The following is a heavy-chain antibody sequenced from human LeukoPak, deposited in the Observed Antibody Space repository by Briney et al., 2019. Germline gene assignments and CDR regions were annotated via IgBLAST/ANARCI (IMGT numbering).Heavy chain of an antibody. D-gene: IGHD2-21*02. CDR2: ISSSSSYI. J-gene: IGHJ6*02. CDR3: ARVLAVTSGDYYGMDV. CDR1: GFTFSSYS. V-gene: IGHV3-21*01. Sequence: GGSLRLSCAASGFTFSSYSMNWVRQAPGKGLEWVSSISSSSSYIYYADPVKGRFTISRDNAKNSLYLQMNSLRAEDTAVYYCARVLAVTSGDYYGMDVWGQGTTVTVSS.